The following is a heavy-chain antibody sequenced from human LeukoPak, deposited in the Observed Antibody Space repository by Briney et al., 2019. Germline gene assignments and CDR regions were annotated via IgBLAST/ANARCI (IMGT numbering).Heavy chain of an antibody. CDR1: GFTFSSYS. CDR3: ARDPGLDAFDI. Sequence: GSLRLSCAASGFTFSSYSMNWVRQAPGKGLEWVSSISSSSSYIYYADSVKGRFTISRDNAKNSLYLQMNSLRAEDTAVYYCARDPGLDAFDIWGQGTMVTVSS. D-gene: IGHD7-27*01. V-gene: IGHV3-21*01. CDR2: ISSSSSYI. J-gene: IGHJ3*02.